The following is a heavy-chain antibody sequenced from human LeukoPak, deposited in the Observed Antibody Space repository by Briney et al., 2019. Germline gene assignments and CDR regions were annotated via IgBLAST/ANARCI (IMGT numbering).Heavy chain of an antibody. CDR2: INPSGGST. J-gene: IGHJ6*02. CDR3: ARAFRKDNYYYYGMDV. CDR1: GYTFTSYY. Sequence: ASVKVSCKASGYTFTSYYMHWVRQAPGQGLEWMGIINPSGGSTSYAQKFQGRVTMTRDTPTSTVYMELSSLRSEDTAVYYCARAFRKDNYYYYGMDVWGQGTTVTVSS. V-gene: IGHV1-46*01.